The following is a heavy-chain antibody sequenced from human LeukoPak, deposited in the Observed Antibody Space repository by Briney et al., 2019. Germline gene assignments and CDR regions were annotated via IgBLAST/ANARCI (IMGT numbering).Heavy chain of an antibody. D-gene: IGHD3-22*01. CDR1: GFTFSSYW. J-gene: IGHJ4*02. V-gene: IGHV3-74*01. Sequence: GGSLRLSCAASGFTFSSYWMHWVRHAPGKGLVWASRINSDGSSTSYADSVKGRFTISRDNAKNTLYLQMNSLRAEDTAVYYCASDYDLRICWGQGTLVTVSS. CDR3: ASDYDLRIC. CDR2: INSDGSST.